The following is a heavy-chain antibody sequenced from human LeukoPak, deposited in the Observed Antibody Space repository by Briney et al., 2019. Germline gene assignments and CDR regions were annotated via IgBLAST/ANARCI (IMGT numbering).Heavy chain of an antibody. J-gene: IGHJ4*02. CDR2: ISSSGSTI. CDR1: GFTFSSYE. V-gene: IGHV3-48*03. CDR3: VRDKLVGPSRLDH. Sequence: GGSLRLSCAASGFTFSSYEMNWVRQAPGKGLEWVSYISSSGSTIYYADSVKGRFTISRDNGKNSLYLQMNSLRAEDTAVYYCVRDKLVGPSRLDHWGQGTLVTVSS. D-gene: IGHD1-26*01.